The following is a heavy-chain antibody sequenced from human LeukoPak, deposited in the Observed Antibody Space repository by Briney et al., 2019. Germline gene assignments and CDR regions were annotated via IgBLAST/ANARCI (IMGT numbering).Heavy chain of an antibody. Sequence: GGSLRLSCVGSGFSFSNYGMHWVRQAPGKGLEWVAVIWYDGSNKYYADSVKGRFTISGDYSKNTLYLQMNSLRAEDTALYYCARDPPRYSSSWYYFDYWGQGTLVTVSS. J-gene: IGHJ4*02. D-gene: IGHD6-13*01. CDR1: GFSFSNYG. CDR3: ARDPPRYSSSWYYFDY. CDR2: IWYDGSNK. V-gene: IGHV3-33*08.